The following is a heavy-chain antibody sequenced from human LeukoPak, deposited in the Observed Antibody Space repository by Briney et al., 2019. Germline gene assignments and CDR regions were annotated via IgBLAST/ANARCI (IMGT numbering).Heavy chain of an antibody. J-gene: IGHJ4*02. Sequence: ASVKVSCKASGYTFTSYGISWVRQAPGQGLEWMVWISAYNGNTNYAQKLQGRVTMTTDTSTSTAYMELRSLRSDDTAVYYCARAPWVLGYCTNGVCLFDYWGQGTLVTVSS. CDR3: ARAPWVLGYCTNGVCLFDY. CDR1: GYTFTSYG. CDR2: ISAYNGNT. D-gene: IGHD2-8*01. V-gene: IGHV1-18*01.